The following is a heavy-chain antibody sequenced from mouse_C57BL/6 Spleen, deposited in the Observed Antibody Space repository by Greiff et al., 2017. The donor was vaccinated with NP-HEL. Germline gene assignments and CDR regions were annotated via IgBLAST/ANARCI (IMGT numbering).Heavy chain of an antibody. CDR3: ARSYDYLSWFAY. D-gene: IGHD2-4*01. V-gene: IGHV5-17*01. CDR2: ISSGSSTI. J-gene: IGHJ3*01. CDR1: GFTFSDYG. Sequence: EVQLVESGGGLVKPGGSLKLSCAASGFTFSDYGMHWVRQAPEKGLEWVAYISSGSSTIYYADTVKGRFTISRDNAKYTLFLQMTSLRSEDTAMYYCARSYDYLSWFAYWGQGTLVTVSA.